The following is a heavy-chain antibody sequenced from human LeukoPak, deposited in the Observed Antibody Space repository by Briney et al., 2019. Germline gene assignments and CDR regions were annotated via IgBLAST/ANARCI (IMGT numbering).Heavy chain of an antibody. CDR3: ARDAYSSSWYPWWFDP. CDR1: GFTFSSYA. V-gene: IGHV3-48*04. J-gene: IGHJ5*02. CDR2: ISSSGSTI. Sequence: PGGSLRLSCAASGFTFSSYAMSWVRQAPGKGLEWVSYISSSGSTIYYADSVKGRFTISRDNAKNSLYLQMNSLRAEDTAVYYCARDAYSSSWYPWWFDPWGQGTLVTVSS. D-gene: IGHD6-13*01.